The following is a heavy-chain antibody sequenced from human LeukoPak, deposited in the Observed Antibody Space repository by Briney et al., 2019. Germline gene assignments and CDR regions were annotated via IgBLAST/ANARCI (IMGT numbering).Heavy chain of an antibody. CDR2: FDPEHREA. CDR1: GYSLTDLS. CDR3: AAGGIYSLLDY. J-gene: IGHJ4*02. V-gene: IGHV1-24*01. D-gene: IGHD1-26*01. Sequence: ASVKVSCKVSGYSLTDLSMHWVRQAPGNGLEWVGGFDPEHREAIYAQKFQGRVSMTEDTSTDTAYMELSSLRSEDTAVYYCAAGGIYSLLDYWGQGTLVTVSS.